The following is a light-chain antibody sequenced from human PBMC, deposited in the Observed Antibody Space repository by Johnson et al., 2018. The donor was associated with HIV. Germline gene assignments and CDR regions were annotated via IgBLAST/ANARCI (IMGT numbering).Light chain of an antibody. J-gene: IGLJ1*01. CDR2: ENY. Sequence: QSVLTQPPSVSAAPGQKVTISCSGTSSNIGVNYVSWYQQLPGTAPKLLIYENYKRPSGIPDRFSASKSGTSATLGITGLQTGDEADYYCGTWDCNLSSEVFRSGTNVTVL. V-gene: IGLV1-51*02. CDR3: GTWDCNLSSEV. CDR1: SSNIGVNY.